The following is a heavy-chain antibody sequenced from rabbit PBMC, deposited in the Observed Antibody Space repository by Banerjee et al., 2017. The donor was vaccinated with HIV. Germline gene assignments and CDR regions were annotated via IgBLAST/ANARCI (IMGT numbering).Heavy chain of an antibody. V-gene: IGHV1S45*01. D-gene: IGHD3-1*01. Sequence: QEQLKESGGGLVQPGGTLKLSCKASGFDFSSYYMSWVRQAPGKGLELIACIDTNSDSTSYASWAKGRFTISKTSSTTVTLQMTSLTAADTATYFCARGGDGFHYFDLRGPGTLVTVS. CDR3: ARGGDGFHYFDL. CDR1: GFDFSSYYM. CDR2: IDTNSDST. J-gene: IGHJ4*01.